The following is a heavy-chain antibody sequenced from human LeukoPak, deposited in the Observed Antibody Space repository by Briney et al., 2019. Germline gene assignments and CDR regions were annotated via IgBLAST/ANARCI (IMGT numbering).Heavy chain of an antibody. CDR1: GGSISSYY. J-gene: IGHJ4*02. D-gene: IGHD5-12*01. Sequence: SETLSLTCTVSGGSISSYYWSWIRQPPGKGLEWIGYIYYSGSTNYKPSLKSRVTISVDTSKNQFSLKLSSVTAADTAVYYCARVPTYSGYDWTFDYWGQGTLVTVSS. CDR3: ARVPTYSGYDWTFDY. CDR2: IYYSGST. V-gene: IGHV4-59*01.